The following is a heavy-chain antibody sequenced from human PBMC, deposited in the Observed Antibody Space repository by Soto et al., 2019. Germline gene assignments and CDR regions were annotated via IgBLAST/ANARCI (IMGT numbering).Heavy chain of an antibody. J-gene: IGHJ6*02. D-gene: IGHD3-10*01. V-gene: IGHV1-69*01. CDR3: AAELGFGKLSVV. Sequence: QVQVVQSGVEVRRPGSSVKVSCKASGDTFKNCVISWVRQAPGQGLEWMGGIIPLFGTTDFAQRCQGRLTITTDESTTTAYMELSRLRSEDTATYYCAAELGFGKLSVVWCQGTTVIGSS. CDR1: GDTFKNCV. CDR2: IIPLFGTT.